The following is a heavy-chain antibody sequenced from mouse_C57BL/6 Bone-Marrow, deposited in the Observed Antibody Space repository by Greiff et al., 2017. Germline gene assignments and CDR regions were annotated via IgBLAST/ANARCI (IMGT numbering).Heavy chain of an antibody. V-gene: IGHV5-4*03. CDR1: GFTFSSYA. D-gene: IGHD3-2*02. J-gene: IGHJ2*01. CDR2: ISDGGSYT. CDR3: ATAQANY. Sequence: EVMLVESGGGLVKPGGSLKLSCAASGFTFSSYAMSWVRQTPEKRLEWVATISDGGSYTYYPDNVKGRFTISRDNAKNNLYLQMSHLKSEDTAMYYCATAQANYWGQGTTLTVSS.